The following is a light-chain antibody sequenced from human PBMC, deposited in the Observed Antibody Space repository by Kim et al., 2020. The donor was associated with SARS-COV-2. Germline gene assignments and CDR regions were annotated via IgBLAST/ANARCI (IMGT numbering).Light chain of an antibody. Sequence: EIVMTQSPATLSVSPGDKVTLSCRASQSVGGNLAWYQQKPGQAPRLLIYHASTRATGIPARFSGSGSETDFALTITNLESEDFAIYHCQQYKNWPPTWTFGQGTKVDIK. V-gene: IGKV3-15*01. CDR2: HAS. CDR3: QQYKNWPPTWT. J-gene: IGKJ1*01. CDR1: QSVGGN.